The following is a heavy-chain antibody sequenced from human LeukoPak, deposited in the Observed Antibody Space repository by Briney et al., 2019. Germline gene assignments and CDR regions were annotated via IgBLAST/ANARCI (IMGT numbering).Heavy chain of an antibody. Sequence: GGSLRLSCTASGFPFIEYSMNWVRQAPGKGLEWISYIGIDSGNTKYADSVRGRFTISADKAKNSLYLQMNSLRVEDTAVYYCARDHNYAFDNWGQGTLVPVAS. J-gene: IGHJ4*02. V-gene: IGHV3-48*01. CDR3: ARDHNYAFDN. D-gene: IGHD1-1*01. CDR2: IGIDSGNT. CDR1: GFPFIEYS.